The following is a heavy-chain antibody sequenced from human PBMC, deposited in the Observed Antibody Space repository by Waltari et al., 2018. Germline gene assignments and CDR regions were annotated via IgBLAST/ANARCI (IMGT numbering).Heavy chain of an antibody. CDR3: ARDSRAGPFDY. J-gene: IGHJ4*02. V-gene: IGHV3-20*04. CDR1: GFPFVDYG. CDR2: INWNGGST. D-gene: IGHD6-19*01. Sequence: EVQLVESGGGVVRPGGSLSPPCAASGFPFVDYGMSWARQAPGKGLEWVSGINWNGGSTGYADSVKGRFTISRDNAKNSLYLQMNSLRAEDTALYYCARDSRAGPFDYWGQGTLVTVSS.